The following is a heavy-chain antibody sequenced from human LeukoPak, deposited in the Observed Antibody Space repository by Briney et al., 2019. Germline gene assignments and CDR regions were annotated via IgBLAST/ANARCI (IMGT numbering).Heavy chain of an antibody. J-gene: IGHJ6*02. CDR1: GFTFSDHS. CDR3: ARSSFVVTIYYGMDV. D-gene: IGHD5-24*01. V-gene: IGHV3-21*01. Sequence: GGSLRLSCAASGFTFSDHSMSWVRQAPGKGLEWVASIISSGSYIYYADSVKGRFTISRDNAKNSLYLQMNSLRAEDTAVYYCARSSFVVTIYYGMDVWGQGTAVTVSS. CDR2: IISSGSYI.